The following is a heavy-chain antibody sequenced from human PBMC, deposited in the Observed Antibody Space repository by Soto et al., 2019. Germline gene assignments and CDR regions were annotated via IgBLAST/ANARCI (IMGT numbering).Heavy chain of an antibody. CDR1: GYTFTGYY. CDR2: INPNSGGT. V-gene: IGHV1-2*02. Sequence: ASVKVSCKASGYTFTGYYMHWVRPAPGQGLEWMGWINPNSGGTNYAQKFQGRVTMTRDTSISTAYMELSRLRSDDTAVYYCARGPYNWNYDWLDPWGQGTLVTVSS. J-gene: IGHJ5*02. D-gene: IGHD1-7*01. CDR3: ARGPYNWNYDWLDP.